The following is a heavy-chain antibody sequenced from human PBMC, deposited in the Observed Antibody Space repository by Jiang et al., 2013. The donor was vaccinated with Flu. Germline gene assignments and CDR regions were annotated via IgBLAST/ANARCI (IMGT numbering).Heavy chain of an antibody. CDR2: ISYDGSNK. CDR3: ARDQRIAPVGMDV. J-gene: IGHJ6*02. Sequence: QLLESGGGLVQPGGSLRLSCAASGFTFSSYSMHWVRQAPGNRLEWVAVISYDGSNKYYADSVKGRFTISRDNSKNTLYLQMNSLRVEDTAVYSCARDQRIAPVGMDVWGQGTTVTVSS. V-gene: IGHV3-30-3*01. D-gene: IGHD6-25*01. CDR1: GFTFSSYS.